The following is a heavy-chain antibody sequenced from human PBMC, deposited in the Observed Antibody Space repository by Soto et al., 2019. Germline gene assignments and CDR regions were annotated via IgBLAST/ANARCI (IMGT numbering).Heavy chain of an antibody. D-gene: IGHD4-17*01. V-gene: IGHV1-69*13. CDR1: GGTSSSYA. J-gene: IGHJ4*02. Sequence: QVQLVQSGDEVKKPGSSMKVSCKASGGTSSSYAINWVRQTPGPGLGLEWMGGIIPLFEAKSYAQKFKGRVTSSADNTTSTAYMELSSLRSEDTAGYYCAGGRPYYNGDSMYYFDYWGQETLVTVSS. CDR2: IIPLFEAK. CDR3: AGGRPYYNGDSMYYFDY.